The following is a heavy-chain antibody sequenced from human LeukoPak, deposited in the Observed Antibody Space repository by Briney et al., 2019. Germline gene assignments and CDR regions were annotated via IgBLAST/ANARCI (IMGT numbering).Heavy chain of an antibody. Sequence: GESLKISCKGYGDRFTSYWVAWVRQMPGKGLEWRGIIFPGDSDTRYSPSIQGQVTISVDRSISTAYLQWSSLKASDTAIYYCARRPLHSQNWLAPWGQGTPVTVSS. CDR3: ARRPLHSQNWLAP. CDR1: GDRFTSYW. CDR2: IFPGDSDT. J-gene: IGHJ5*02. V-gene: IGHV5-51*01.